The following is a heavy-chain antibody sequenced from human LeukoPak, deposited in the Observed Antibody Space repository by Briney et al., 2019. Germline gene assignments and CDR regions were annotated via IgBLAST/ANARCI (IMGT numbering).Heavy chain of an antibody. Sequence: TGGSLRLSCAASGFTVRNNYMSWVRQAPGKGLEWVSVIYSGGSTYYADSVKGRFTFSRDNSKNTLYLQMTSLRVEDTAVYYCAREDDFWSGYYYTVYWGQGTLVTVSS. CDR3: AREDDFWSGYYYTVY. V-gene: IGHV3-53*01. J-gene: IGHJ4*02. D-gene: IGHD3-3*01. CDR2: IYSGGST. CDR1: GFTVRNNY.